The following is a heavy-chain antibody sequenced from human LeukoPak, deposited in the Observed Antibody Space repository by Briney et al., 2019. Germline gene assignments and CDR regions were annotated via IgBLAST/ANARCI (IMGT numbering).Heavy chain of an antibody. V-gene: IGHV3-7*01. Sequence: GGSLRLSCAASGFTFTTYWMTWVRQAPGKGLQWVANINENGSEKNYLNSVKGRFTISRDNVKNSLYLQMNSLTAEDTVVYYCATYRRSSLTKQDYWGQGTLVTVSS. CDR2: INENGSEK. J-gene: IGHJ4*02. D-gene: IGHD4-11*01. CDR1: GFTFTTYW. CDR3: ATYRRSSLTKQDY.